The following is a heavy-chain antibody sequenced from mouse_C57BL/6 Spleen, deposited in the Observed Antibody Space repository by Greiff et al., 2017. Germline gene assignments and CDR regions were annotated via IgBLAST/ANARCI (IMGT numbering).Heavy chain of an antibody. D-gene: IGHD1-1*01. V-gene: IGHV7-3*01. Sequence: EVKLMESGGGLVQPGGSLSLSCAASGFTFTDYYMSWVRQPPGKALEWLGFIRNKANGYTTEYSASVKGRFTISRDNSQSILYLQMNALRAEDSATYYCARHYYGSSYDFDYWGQGTTLTVSS. CDR2: IRNKANGYTT. CDR1: GFTFTDYY. CDR3: ARHYYGSSYDFDY. J-gene: IGHJ2*01.